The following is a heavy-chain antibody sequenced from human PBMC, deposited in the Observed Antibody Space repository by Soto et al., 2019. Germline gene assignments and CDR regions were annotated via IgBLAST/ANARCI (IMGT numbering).Heavy chain of an antibody. D-gene: IGHD2-8*01. Sequence: GGSLRLSCEASGFTFSTYNMNWVRQAPGKGLEWVSSISSSSSYIYYADSVKGRFTISRDNAKNSLYLQMNSLRAEDTAVYYCARERRFVYAAHYYYDGMDVWGQGTTVTVSS. CDR3: ARERRFVYAAHYYYDGMDV. J-gene: IGHJ6*02. V-gene: IGHV3-21*01. CDR2: ISSSSSYI. CDR1: GFTFSTYN.